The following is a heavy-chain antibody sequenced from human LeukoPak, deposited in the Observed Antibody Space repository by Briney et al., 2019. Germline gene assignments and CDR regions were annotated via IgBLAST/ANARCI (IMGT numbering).Heavy chain of an antibody. CDR3: ARGSFRGATDY. Sequence: SETLSLTCAVYGGSFRGYYWSWIRQSPGKELEWIGEIDQSGSSDYNPSLKSRVTISVDTSKNQFSLKLTSVTAADTAVYYCARGSFRGATDYWGQGTLVTVSS. CDR2: IDQSGSS. D-gene: IGHD4/OR15-4a*01. CDR1: GGSFRGYY. J-gene: IGHJ4*02. V-gene: IGHV4-34*01.